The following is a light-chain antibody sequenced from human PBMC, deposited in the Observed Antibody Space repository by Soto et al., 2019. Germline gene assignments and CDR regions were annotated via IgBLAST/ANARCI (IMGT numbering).Light chain of an antibody. J-gene: IGKJ3*01. CDR1: QRVSTNY. CDR3: QQYDTSPLRVT. V-gene: IGKV3-20*01. Sequence: DIVLTQSPGTLSLSPGDRATLSCRASQRVSTNYLAWYRQNPSQAPRLLIYGASTRATGVPDRFRGSGSGTDFTLTITRLEPDDFAVYYCQQYDTSPLRVTFGPGTRLDVK. CDR2: GAS.